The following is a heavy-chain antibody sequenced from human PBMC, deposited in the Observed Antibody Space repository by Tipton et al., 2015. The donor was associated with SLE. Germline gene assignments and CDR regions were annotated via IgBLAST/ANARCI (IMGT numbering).Heavy chain of an antibody. D-gene: IGHD3-3*01. CDR2: ISYDGSNK. Sequence: SLRLSCAASGFSFSSYWMSWVRQAPGKGLEWVAVISYDGSNKYYADSVKGRFTISRDNSKNTLYLQMNSLRAEDTAVYYCARIGPYDFWSGSYDAFDIWGQGTMVTVSS. CDR1: GFSFSSYW. J-gene: IGHJ3*02. CDR3: ARIGPYDFWSGSYDAFDI. V-gene: IGHV3-30-3*01.